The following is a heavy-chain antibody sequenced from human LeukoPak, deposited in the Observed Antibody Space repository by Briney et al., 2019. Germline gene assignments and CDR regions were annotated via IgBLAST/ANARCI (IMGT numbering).Heavy chain of an antibody. CDR1: DYTLLTYG. CDR2: ISTYNGNT. J-gene: IGHJ5*02. V-gene: IGHV1-18*01. D-gene: IGHD3-10*01. CDR3: ARDLLRDYGSGTYYQYNWFDP. Sequence: ASVKVSCKASDYTLLTYGITWVRQAPGQGLEWMGWISTYNGNTHYAQKLQGRVTMTTDTSTSTAYMELRSLRSDDTAVYYCARDLLRDYGSGTYYQYNWFDPWGQGTLVTVSS.